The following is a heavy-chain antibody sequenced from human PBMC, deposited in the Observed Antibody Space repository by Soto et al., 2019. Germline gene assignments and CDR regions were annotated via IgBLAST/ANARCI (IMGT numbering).Heavy chain of an antibody. J-gene: IGHJ4*02. CDR1: GFTFSRYW. CDR3: ARVGDGYTSSSVEC. CDR2: INQDGAET. D-gene: IGHD3-16*01. Sequence: EVQVEESGGDLVQPGGSLRLSCAASGFTFSRYWMTWVRQAPGKGLEWLANINQDGAETYSVDSVKGRFSISRDNAKNSVYLQMNSLRTEDTAVYFCARVGDGYTSSSVECWGQGTLVTVSS. V-gene: IGHV3-7*05.